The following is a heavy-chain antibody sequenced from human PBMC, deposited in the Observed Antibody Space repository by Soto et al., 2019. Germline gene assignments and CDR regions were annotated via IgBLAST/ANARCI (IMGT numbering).Heavy chain of an antibody. D-gene: IGHD1-1*01. Sequence: SETLSLTCTVSGGSITSDNYYWCWIRQHPGKGLEWIGCIYYGGNTYYKPSLKSRVVISVETSKKNAFSLKLRSVTAADTAVYYCVRGGTTVYFWGQGTLVTV. CDR2: IYYGGNT. CDR1: GGSITSDNYY. V-gene: IGHV4-31*03. CDR3: VRGGTTVYF. J-gene: IGHJ4*02.